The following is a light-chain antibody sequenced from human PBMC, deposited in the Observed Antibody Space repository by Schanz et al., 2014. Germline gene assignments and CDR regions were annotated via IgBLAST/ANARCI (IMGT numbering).Light chain of an antibody. CDR1: QSVDRN. Sequence: EIVMTQSPVTLSVSPGDTATLSCRASQSVDRNFAWYQQKPGQAPRLLIHDASNRATGIPARFSGSGSGTDFTLTISSLEPEDFAVYYCQQRSNWPPLTFGGGTKVEIK. CDR3: QQRSNWPPLT. CDR2: DAS. V-gene: IGKV3-11*01. J-gene: IGKJ4*01.